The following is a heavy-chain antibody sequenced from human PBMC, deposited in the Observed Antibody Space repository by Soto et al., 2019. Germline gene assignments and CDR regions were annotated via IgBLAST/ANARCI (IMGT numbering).Heavy chain of an antibody. CDR3: ARTYSSSPQGRFDY. Sequence: GGSLRLSCAASGFTFDDYAMHWVRQAPGKGLEWVSGISWNSGSIGYADSVKGRFTISRDNAKNSLYLQMNSRRAEDTALYYCARTYSSSPQGRFDYWGQGTLVTVSS. D-gene: IGHD6-6*01. V-gene: IGHV3-9*01. J-gene: IGHJ4*02. CDR2: ISWNSGSI. CDR1: GFTFDDYA.